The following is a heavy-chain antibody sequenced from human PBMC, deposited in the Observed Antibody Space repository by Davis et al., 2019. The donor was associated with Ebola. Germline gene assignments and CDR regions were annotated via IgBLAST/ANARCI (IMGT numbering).Heavy chain of an antibody. CDR1: GFTFSSYA. CDR3: ARDLLWFGELFLDAFDI. J-gene: IGHJ3*02. D-gene: IGHD3-10*01. Sequence: GESLKISCAASGFTFSSYAMSWVRQAPGKGLEWVSAISGSGGSTYYADSVKGRFTISRDNAKNSLYLQMNSLRAEDTAVYYCARDLLWFGELFLDAFDIWGQGTMVTVSS. V-gene: IGHV3-23*01. CDR2: ISGSGGST.